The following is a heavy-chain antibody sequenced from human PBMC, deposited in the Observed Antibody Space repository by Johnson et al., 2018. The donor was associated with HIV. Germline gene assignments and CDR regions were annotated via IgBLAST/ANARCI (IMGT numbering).Heavy chain of an antibody. CDR2: ISYDGSNK. CDR3: AKDVGDGYNRWGAFDI. CDR1: GFTFSSYA. V-gene: IGHV3-30-3*01. Sequence: QVQLVESGGGLVKPGGSLRLSCAASGFTFSSYAMHWVRQAPGKGLEWVAVISYDGSNKYYTDSVKGRFTISRDNSKNTLYLQMSSLRAEDAAVYYCAKDVGDGYNRWGAFDIWGQGTMVTVSS. D-gene: IGHD5-24*01. J-gene: IGHJ3*02.